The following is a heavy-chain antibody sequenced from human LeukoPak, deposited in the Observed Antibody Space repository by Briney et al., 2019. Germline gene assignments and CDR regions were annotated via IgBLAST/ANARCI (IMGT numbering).Heavy chain of an antibody. V-gene: IGHV3-64*01. Sequence: GGSLRLSCAASGFTFSSYAMHWVRQAPGKGLEYVSAINSNGGSTYYANSVKGRFTISRDNSKNTLYLQMGSLRAEDMAVYYCARGGGATLRYFDLWGRGTLVTVSS. CDR3: ARGGGATLRYFDL. D-gene: IGHD3-16*01. CDR1: GFTFSSYA. J-gene: IGHJ2*01. CDR2: INSNGGST.